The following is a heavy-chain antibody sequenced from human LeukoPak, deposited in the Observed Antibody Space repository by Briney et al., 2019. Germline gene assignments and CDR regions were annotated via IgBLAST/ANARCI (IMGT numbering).Heavy chain of an antibody. CDR3: ARDMGYCSSTSCYTGFDY. Sequence: GGSLRLSCAASGFTVSSNYMSWVRQAPGKGLEWVSVIYSGGSTYYADSVKGRFTISRDNSKNTLYLQMNSLRAEDTAVYYCARDMGYCSSTSCYTGFDYWGQGTLVTVSS. V-gene: IGHV3-66*01. CDR2: IYSGGST. D-gene: IGHD2-2*01. CDR1: GFTVSSNY. J-gene: IGHJ4*02.